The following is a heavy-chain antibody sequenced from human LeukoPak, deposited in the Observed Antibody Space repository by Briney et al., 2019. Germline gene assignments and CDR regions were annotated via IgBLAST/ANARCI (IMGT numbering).Heavy chain of an antibody. J-gene: IGHJ5*02. CDR2: IFQGGGEI. CDR3: VKYIQLGLPFKS. Sequence: GWSLRLSCAASGFTFSDYAMIWVRQPPGKGLEWVSSIFQGGGEIHYADSVRGRFTISRDNSRSTLFLQMNSLRAEDTAIYYCVKYIQLGLPFKSWRRGTLVTVSS. V-gene: IGHV3-23*01. D-gene: IGHD5-24*01. CDR1: GFTFSDYA.